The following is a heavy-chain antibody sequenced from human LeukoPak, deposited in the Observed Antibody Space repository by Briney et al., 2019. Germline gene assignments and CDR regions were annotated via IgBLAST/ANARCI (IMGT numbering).Heavy chain of an antibody. J-gene: IGHJ6*03. V-gene: IGHV4-39*07. CDR1: GGSISSGSYY. CDR3: ARVRSSSWYPYYYYYMDV. CDR2: LPYSGRT. D-gene: IGHD6-13*01. Sequence: NPSETLSLTCTVSGGSISSGSYYWGWIRQPPGKGPEWIGSLPYSGRTYYNPSLKSRISTSVDTSKNQFSLKLSSVTAADTAVYYCARVRSSSWYPYYYYYMDVWGKGTTVTISS.